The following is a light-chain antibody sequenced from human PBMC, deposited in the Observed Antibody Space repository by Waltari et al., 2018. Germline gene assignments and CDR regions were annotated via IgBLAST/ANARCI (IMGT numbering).Light chain of an antibody. CDR1: QSVSSSY. CDR3: QQYGSSPIALT. Sequence: EIVLTQSPGTLSLSPVERATLSCRASQSVSSSYLAWYQQKPGQAPRLLIYGASSRATGIPDRFSGSGSGTDFTLTISRLEPEDFAVYYCQQYGSSPIALTFGGGTKVEIK. V-gene: IGKV3-20*01. CDR2: GAS. J-gene: IGKJ4*01.